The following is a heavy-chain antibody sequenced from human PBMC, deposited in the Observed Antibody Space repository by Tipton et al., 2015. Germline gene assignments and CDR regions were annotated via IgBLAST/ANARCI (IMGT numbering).Heavy chain of an antibody. J-gene: IGHJ4*02. D-gene: IGHD3-22*01. CDR2: IYHSGST. V-gene: IGHV4-4*02. Sequence: TLSLTCAVSGGSISSSNWWSWVRQPPGKGLEWIGEIYHSGSTNYNPSLKSRVTISVDKSKNQFSLKLSSVTAADTAVYYCARRDKVYYYDSSGPFGWGQGTLVTVSS. CDR1: GGSISSSNW. CDR3: ARRDKVYYYDSSGPFG.